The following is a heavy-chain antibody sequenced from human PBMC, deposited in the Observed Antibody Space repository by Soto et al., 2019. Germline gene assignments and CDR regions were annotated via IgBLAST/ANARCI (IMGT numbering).Heavy chain of an antibody. CDR3: AIDFGYIDSYYDILTGCPAY. J-gene: IGHJ4*02. Sequence: PGGSLRLSCPASGFTFSSYGMHWARQAPGKGLEWVAVIWSDGSNNYYAESVKGRFTISRDNSKNTLYLQMNSLRAEDTAVYYCAIDFGYIDSYYDILTGCPAYWGQGTLVTVSS. CDR2: IWSDGSNN. V-gene: IGHV3-33*01. D-gene: IGHD3-9*01. CDR1: GFTFSSYG.